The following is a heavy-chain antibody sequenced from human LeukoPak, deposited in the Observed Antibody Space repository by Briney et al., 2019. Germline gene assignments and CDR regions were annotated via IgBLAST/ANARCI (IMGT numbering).Heavy chain of an antibody. V-gene: IGHV3-11*06. CDR3: ARGRSGSLYYFDY. CDR2: ISSDSSYT. CDR1: GFTFSDYY. J-gene: IGHJ4*02. Sequence: GGSQRLSCAASGFTFSDYYMSWIRQAPGKGLAWVSYISSDSSYTDYADSVKGRLTISRDSAKNSLYLQMNSLRDEDTAVYYCARGRSGSLYYFDYWGQGTLVTVSS. D-gene: IGHD3-10*01.